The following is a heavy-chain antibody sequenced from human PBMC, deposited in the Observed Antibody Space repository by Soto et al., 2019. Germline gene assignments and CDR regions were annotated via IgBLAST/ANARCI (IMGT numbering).Heavy chain of an antibody. CDR1: GGSVSSTSYY. Sequence: SETLSLTCTVSGGSVSSTSYYWTWIRQPPGKGLEWIGYIHYSGSTNYNPSLQSRVTISVDTSKNHFSLELTSVTAADTAVYYGAREWEHLSYGYWGQGALVTVSS. CDR2: IHYSGST. J-gene: IGHJ4*02. CDR3: AREWEHLSYGY. D-gene: IGHD1-26*01. V-gene: IGHV4-61*01.